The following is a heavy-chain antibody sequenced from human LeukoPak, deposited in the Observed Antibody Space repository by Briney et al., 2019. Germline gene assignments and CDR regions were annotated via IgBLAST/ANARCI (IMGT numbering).Heavy chain of an antibody. J-gene: IGHJ5*02. D-gene: IGHD3-10*01. CDR2: IYYSGST. Sequence: PSETLSLTCTVPGGSISSYYWSWIRQPPGKGLEWIGYIYYSGSTNYNPSLKSRVTISVDTSKNQFSLKLSSVTAADTAVYYCARVGYYGSGSYYPTSFDPWGQGTLVTVSS. V-gene: IGHV4-59*01. CDR3: ARVGYYGSGSYYPTSFDP. CDR1: GGSISSYY.